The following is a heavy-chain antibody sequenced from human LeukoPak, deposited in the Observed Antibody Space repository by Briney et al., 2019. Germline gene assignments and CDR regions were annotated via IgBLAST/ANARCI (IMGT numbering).Heavy chain of an antibody. J-gene: IGHJ6*02. CDR2: IYHSGST. V-gene: IGHV4-4*02. Sequence: SGTLSLTCAVSGGSISSSNWWSWVRQPPGKGLEWIGEIYHSGSTNYNPSLKSRVTISVDKSKNQFSLKLSSVTAADTAVYYCARYFIAAASYYYYGMDVWGQGTTVTVSS. CDR3: ARYFIAAASYYYYGMDV. D-gene: IGHD6-13*01. CDR1: GGSISSSNW.